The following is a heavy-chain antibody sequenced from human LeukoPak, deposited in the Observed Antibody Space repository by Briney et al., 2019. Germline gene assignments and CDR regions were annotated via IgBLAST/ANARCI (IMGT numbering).Heavy chain of an antibody. CDR3: ASHRLRFLEGTRTNAFDI. Sequence: SVKVSCKASGGTFSSYAISWVRQAPGQGLEWMGGIIPIFGTANYAQKFQGRVTITTDESTSTAYMELSSLRSEDTAVYYCASHRLRFLEGTRTNAFDIWGQGTMVTVSS. D-gene: IGHD3-3*01. CDR1: GGTFSSYA. J-gene: IGHJ3*02. CDR2: IIPIFGTA. V-gene: IGHV1-69*05.